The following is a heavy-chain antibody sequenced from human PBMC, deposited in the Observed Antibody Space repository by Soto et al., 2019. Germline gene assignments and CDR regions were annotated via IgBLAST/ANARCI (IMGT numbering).Heavy chain of an antibody. J-gene: IGHJ6*02. CDR3: TRLDREYSGSYVGYYYGMDV. D-gene: IGHD1-26*01. V-gene: IGHV3-73*01. CDR1: GFTFSGSA. Sequence: GGSLRLSCAASGFTFSGSAMHWVRQASGKGLEWVGRIRSKANSYATAYAASVKGRFTISRDDSKNTAYLQMNSLKTEDTAVYYCTRLDREYSGSYVGYYYGMDVWGQGTTVTVSS. CDR2: IRSKANSYAT.